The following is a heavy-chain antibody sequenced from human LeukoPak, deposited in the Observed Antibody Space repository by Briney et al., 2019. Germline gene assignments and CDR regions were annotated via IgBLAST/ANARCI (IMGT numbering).Heavy chain of an antibody. D-gene: IGHD3-9*01. CDR2: MNPNSGNT. J-gene: IGHJ4*02. Sequence: ASVKVSCKASGYTFTGYYMHWVRQATGQGLEWMGWMNPNSGNTGYAQKFQGRVTMTRNTSISTAYMELSSLRSEDTAVYYCARGWGYFDWLLSFDYWGQGTLVTVSS. CDR1: GYTFTGYY. CDR3: ARGWGYFDWLLSFDY. V-gene: IGHV1-8*02.